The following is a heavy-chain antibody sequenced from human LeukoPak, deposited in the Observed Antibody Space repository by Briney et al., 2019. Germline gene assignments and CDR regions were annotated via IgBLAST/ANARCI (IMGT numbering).Heavy chain of an antibody. D-gene: IGHD3-22*01. CDR1: GGSISTSSYY. CDR2: IYYSGST. V-gene: IGHV4-39*07. CDR3: ARVTKDYYDSSGFIPDAFDI. J-gene: IGHJ3*02. Sequence: SETLSLTCTVSGGSISTSSYYWGWIRQPPGKGLEWIGSIYYSGSTNYNPSLKSRVTISVDTSKNQFSLKLSSVTAADTAVYYCARVTKDYYDSSGFIPDAFDIWGQGTMVTVSS.